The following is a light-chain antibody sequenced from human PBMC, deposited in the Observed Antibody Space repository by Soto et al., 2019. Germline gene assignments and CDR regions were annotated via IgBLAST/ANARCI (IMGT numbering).Light chain of an antibody. CDR2: NNN. CDR3: SSWDGSLSGYV. V-gene: IGLV1-47*02. J-gene: IGLJ1*01. Sequence: QSVLTQPPSASGTPGQGVTISCSGSSSNIGSNYVYWYQQLPGTAPKLLIYNNNQRPSGVPDRFSASKSGTSASLAIRGLRSDDEAAYYCSSWDGSLSGYVFGAGTKGTVL. CDR1: SSNIGSNY.